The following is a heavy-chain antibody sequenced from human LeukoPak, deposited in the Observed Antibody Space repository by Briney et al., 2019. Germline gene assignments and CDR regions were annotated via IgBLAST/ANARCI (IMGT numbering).Heavy chain of an antibody. CDR1: GYTFTSFY. CDR2: INPSGGST. J-gene: IGHJ4*02. V-gene: IGHV1-46*01. D-gene: IGHD6-6*01. Sequence: ASVKVSCKASGYTFTSFYMHWVRQAPGQGLEWMGIINPSGGSTSYAQKFQGRVTMTRDMSTSTVYMELSSLRSEDTAVYYCARSSSSNPSHFDYWGQGTLVTVSS. CDR3: ARSSSSNPSHFDY.